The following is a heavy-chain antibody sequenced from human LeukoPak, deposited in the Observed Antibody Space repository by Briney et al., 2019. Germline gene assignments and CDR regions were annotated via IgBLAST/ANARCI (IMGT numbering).Heavy chain of an antibody. D-gene: IGHD3-22*01. Sequence: PGGSLRLSCAASGFTFSSYAMSWVRQAPGKGLEWVSAISGSGGSTYYADSVKGRFTISRDNSKNTLYLQMNSLRAEGTAVYYRAKDPGDDYYDSSGYSYFDYWGQGTLVTVSS. CDR3: AKDPGDDYYDSSGYSYFDY. CDR2: ISGSGGST. V-gene: IGHV3-23*01. J-gene: IGHJ4*02. CDR1: GFTFSSYA.